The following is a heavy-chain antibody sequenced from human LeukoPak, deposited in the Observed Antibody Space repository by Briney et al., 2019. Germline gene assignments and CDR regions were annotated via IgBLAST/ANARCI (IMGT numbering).Heavy chain of an antibody. Sequence: SVKVSCKASGGTFSSYAISWVRQAPGQGLEWMGGIIPIFGTANYAQKFQGRVTITADESTSTAYMELSSLRSEDTAVYYRASGITIFGVVAWRWFDPWGQGTQVTVSS. J-gene: IGHJ5*02. CDR2: IIPIFGTA. D-gene: IGHD3-3*01. V-gene: IGHV1-69*01. CDR1: GGTFSSYA. CDR3: ASGITIFGVVAWRWFDP.